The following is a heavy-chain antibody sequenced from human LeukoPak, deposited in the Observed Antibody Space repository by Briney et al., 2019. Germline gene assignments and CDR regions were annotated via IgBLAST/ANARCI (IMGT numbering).Heavy chain of an antibody. V-gene: IGHV3-30*02. CDR3: ARDTLEYSNSPDALDI. D-gene: IGHD4-23*01. J-gene: IGHJ3*02. Sequence: PGGSLRLSCAASGFTFSNYGMHWVRQAPGNRLEWVAFIRYDGSNIYYADSVKGRFTISRDNSKNTLYLQMNSLRAEDTAIYYCARDTLEYSNSPDALDIWGQGTMVTVSS. CDR1: GFTFSNYG. CDR2: IRYDGSNI.